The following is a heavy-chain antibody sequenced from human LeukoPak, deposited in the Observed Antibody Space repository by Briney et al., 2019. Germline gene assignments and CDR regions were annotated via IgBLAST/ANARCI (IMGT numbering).Heavy chain of an antibody. D-gene: IGHD5-12*01. J-gene: IGHJ5*02. CDR1: GGSISSYY. CDR3: ARATPNWFDP. Sequence: SETLSLTCTVSGGSISSYYWSWIRQPPGKGPEWIGYIYYSGSTNYNPSLKSRVTISVDTSKNQFSLKLSSVTAADTAVYYCARATPNWFDPWGQGTLVTVSS. CDR2: IYYSGST. V-gene: IGHV4-59*08.